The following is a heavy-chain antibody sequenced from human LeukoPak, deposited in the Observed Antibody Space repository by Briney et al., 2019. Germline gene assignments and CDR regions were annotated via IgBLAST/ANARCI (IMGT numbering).Heavy chain of an antibody. CDR3: ARMPAVYYYYYMDV. Sequence: SETLSLTCTVSGGSISSHYWTWIRQPPGKELEWIGYFSYSGSTYYNPSLKSRVTISEDTSKNQFSLNLTSMTAADTAVYYCARMPAVYYYYYMDVWGKGATVTVSS. CDR1: GGSISSHY. V-gene: IGHV4-59*11. D-gene: IGHD2-15*01. J-gene: IGHJ6*03. CDR2: FSYSGST.